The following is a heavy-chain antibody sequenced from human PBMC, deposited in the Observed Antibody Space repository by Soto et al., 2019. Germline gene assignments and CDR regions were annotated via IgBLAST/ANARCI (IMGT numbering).Heavy chain of an antibody. J-gene: IGHJ4*02. V-gene: IGHV4-30-4*01. CDR2: IYYTGNT. CDR3: ARATYDSSTYYLDY. CDR1: GASISGGDYY. D-gene: IGHD3-22*01. Sequence: QVQLQESDPGLVKPSQTLSLTCTVSGASISGGDYYWTWIRQPPGKGLEWIGSIYYTGNTYSNPSLASRLSISVDPSNNQFALRLTSVTAPDTAIYYCARATYDSSTYYLDYWGQGTLVTVSS.